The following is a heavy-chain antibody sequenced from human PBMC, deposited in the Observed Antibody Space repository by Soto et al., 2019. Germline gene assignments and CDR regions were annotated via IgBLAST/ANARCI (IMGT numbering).Heavy chain of an antibody. D-gene: IGHD2-15*01. CDR3: AKDYEVVIAALFDY. CDR2: ISGSGGST. J-gene: IGHJ4*02. V-gene: IGHV3-23*01. CDR1: GVTFGSYA. Sequence: PGGSLRLSCGASGVTFGSYAMSWVRQAPGKGLEWVSGISGSGGSTYYADSAKGRFTISRDNSKNTLYLQMNSLRAEDTAVYYCAKDYEVVIAALFDYWGQGTLVTVSS.